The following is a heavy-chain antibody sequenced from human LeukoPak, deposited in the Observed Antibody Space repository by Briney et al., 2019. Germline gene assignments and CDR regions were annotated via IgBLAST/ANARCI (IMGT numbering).Heavy chain of an antibody. J-gene: IGHJ3*02. Sequence: SETLSLTCTVSGGSISSYYWSWIRQPPGKGLEWIGYIFYSGSTYYNPSLKSRVIISVDTSKNQFSLKLSSVTAADTAVYYCARRGYCSSTSCNGAFDIWGQGTMVTVSS. CDR2: IFYSGST. CDR3: ARRGYCSSTSCNGAFDI. D-gene: IGHD2-2*01. CDR1: GGSISSYY. V-gene: IGHV4-59*04.